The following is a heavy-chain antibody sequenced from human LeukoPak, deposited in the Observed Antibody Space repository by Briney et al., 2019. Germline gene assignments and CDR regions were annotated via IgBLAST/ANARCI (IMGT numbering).Heavy chain of an antibody. CDR3: ATGYYFGSGSYGYLDY. CDR2: IYSSGDA. V-gene: IGHV3-53*01. CDR1: GFTVSSKY. Sequence: TGGSLRLSCAASGFTVSSKYMSWVRQTPGKGLQWFALIYSSGDAYTPDSVKGRFTISRDDSENTLYLQMDSLRAEDTAVYYCATGYYFGSGSYGYLDYWGQGTLVTVSS. D-gene: IGHD3-10*01. J-gene: IGHJ4*02.